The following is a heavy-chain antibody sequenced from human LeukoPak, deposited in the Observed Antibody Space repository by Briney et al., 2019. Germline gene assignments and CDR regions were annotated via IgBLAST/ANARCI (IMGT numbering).Heavy chain of an antibody. D-gene: IGHD3-3*01. Sequence: PGGSLRLSCAASGFTFSSYWMSWVRQAPGKGLESVANIKQDGSEKYYVDSVKGRFTISRDNAKNSLYLQMNSLRAEDTAVYYCARHYYDFWSGYYTQNFYFDYWGQGTLVTVSS. V-gene: IGHV3-7*01. CDR3: ARHYYDFWSGYYTQNFYFDY. CDR2: IKQDGSEK. J-gene: IGHJ4*02. CDR1: GFTFSSYW.